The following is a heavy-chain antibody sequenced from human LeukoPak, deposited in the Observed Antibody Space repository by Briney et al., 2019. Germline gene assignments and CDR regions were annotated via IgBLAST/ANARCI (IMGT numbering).Heavy chain of an antibody. CDR3: AGYSSTFYFYYGMDL. CDR1: GGSVSSYY. V-gene: IGHV4-59*02. CDR2: IYYSGST. J-gene: IGHJ6*02. D-gene: IGHD2-2*01. Sequence: SETLSLTCTVSGGSVSSYYWSWIRQPPGKGLEGVGYIYYSGSTNYTPSLKSRATISVDTSKNQFSLNLSSVTPADTAVYYCAGYSSTFYFYYGMDLWGQGTTVTVSS.